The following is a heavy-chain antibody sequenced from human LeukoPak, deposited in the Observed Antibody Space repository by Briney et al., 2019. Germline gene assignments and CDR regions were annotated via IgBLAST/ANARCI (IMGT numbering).Heavy chain of an antibody. CDR3: GTGDPRFDY. CDR2: ISSGSSAI. CDR1: GFSISTYS. J-gene: IGHJ4*02. D-gene: IGHD7-27*01. V-gene: IGHV3-48*01. Sequence: GGSLRLSCAASGFSISTYSMNWVRQAPGKGLQWVSYISSGSSAIYYTDSVKGRFTITRDDAKNSVYLQMNSLRTEDTAVYYCGTGDPRFDYWGQGILVTVSS.